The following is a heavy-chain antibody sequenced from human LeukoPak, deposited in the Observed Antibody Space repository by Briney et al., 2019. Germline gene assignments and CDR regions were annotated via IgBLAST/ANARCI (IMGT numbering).Heavy chain of an antibody. CDR3: TLIQGWGSGSYYRDF. CDR1: GFSISNDW. V-gene: IGHV3-15*01. D-gene: IGHD3-10*01. CDR2: VKSRSAGETT. Sequence: GGSLRLSCAASGFSISNDWMSWVRQAPGRGLEWVARVKSRSAGETTDYAAPVKGRFTISRDDSKNTLYLQMNSLKTEDTAVYYCTLIQGWGSGSYYRDFWGQGTLVTVSS. J-gene: IGHJ4*02.